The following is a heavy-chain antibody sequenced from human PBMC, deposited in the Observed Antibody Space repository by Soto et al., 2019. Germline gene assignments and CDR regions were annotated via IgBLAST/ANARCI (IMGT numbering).Heavy chain of an antibody. CDR3: ARALDSSSWYSGRENYYYYMDV. CDR1: GGSISSYY. Sequence: SETLSLTCTVSGGSISSYYWSWIRQPPGKGLEWIGYIYYSGSTNYNPSLKSRVTISVDTSKNQFSLKLSSVTAADTAVYYCARALDSSSWYSGRENYYYYMDVWGKGTTVTVSS. V-gene: IGHV4-59*01. J-gene: IGHJ6*03. D-gene: IGHD6-13*01. CDR2: IYYSGST.